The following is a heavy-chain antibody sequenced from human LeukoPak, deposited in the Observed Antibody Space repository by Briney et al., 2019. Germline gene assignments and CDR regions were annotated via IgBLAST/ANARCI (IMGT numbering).Heavy chain of an antibody. CDR3: ARDRRYSSSWYFWFDP. D-gene: IGHD6-13*01. J-gene: IGHJ5*02. CDR1: GFTVSSNY. CDR2: IYSGGST. Sequence: GGSLRLSCAASGFTVSSNYMSWVRRAPGKGLEWVSVIYSGGSTYYADSVKGRFTISRDNSKNTLYLQMNSLRAEDTAVYYCARDRRYSSSWYFWFDPWGQGTLVTVSS. V-gene: IGHV3-66*01.